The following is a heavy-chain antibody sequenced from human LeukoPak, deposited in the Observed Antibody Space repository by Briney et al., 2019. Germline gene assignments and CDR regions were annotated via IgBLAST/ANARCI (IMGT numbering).Heavy chain of an antibody. J-gene: IGHJ4*02. CDR1: GTTLSNYG. D-gene: IGHD3-22*01. Sequence: PGGSLRLSCAVSGTTLSNYGMSWARQAPGKWREWVAVISVSGGGTNYADSVKGRFTISRDNSKNTLSLQMNRLRAEDTAVYFCAKRGVVIRVILVGFHKEAYYFDSWGQGAQVTVSS. CDR3: AKRGVVIRVILVGFHKEAYYFDS. V-gene: IGHV3-23*01. CDR2: ISVSGGGT.